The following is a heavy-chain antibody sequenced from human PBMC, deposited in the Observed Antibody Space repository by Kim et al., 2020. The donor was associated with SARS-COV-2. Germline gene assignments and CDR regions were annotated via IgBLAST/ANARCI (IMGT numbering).Heavy chain of an antibody. CDR2: ISGSATAT. Sequence: GGSLRLSCTASQFSFSDSAMSWVRQAPGKGLEWVSGISGSATATNYADSVKGRFTISRDNSKTTPYLQMNSLRDDDTAVYWCVSGGKSWGYNGLDVRGQG. D-gene: IGHD1-1*01. V-gene: IGHV3-23*01. J-gene: IGHJ6*02. CDR1: QFSFSDSA. CDR3: VSGGKSWGYNGLDV.